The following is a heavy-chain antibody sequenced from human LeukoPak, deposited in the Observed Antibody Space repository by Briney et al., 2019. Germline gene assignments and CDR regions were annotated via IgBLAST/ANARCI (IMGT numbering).Heavy chain of an antibody. CDR1: RFTFSSYA. CDR2: ISGRGDST. V-gene: IGHV3-23*01. J-gene: IGHJ4*02. Sequence: GGSLRLSCAASRFTFSSYAMSWVRQAPGKGLECVSTISGRGDSTYYADSVKGRFTISRDNSKNTLYLQMNSLRAEDTAVYYCASEAYHDFWSGYSGDYWGQGTLVTVSS. D-gene: IGHD3-3*01. CDR3: ASEAYHDFWSGYSGDY.